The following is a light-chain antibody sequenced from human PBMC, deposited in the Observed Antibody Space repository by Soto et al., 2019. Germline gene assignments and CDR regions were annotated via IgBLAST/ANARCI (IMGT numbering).Light chain of an antibody. Sequence: DIQMTQSPSSLSASVGDRVTITCRASQSISTYLNWYQQKPGKAPKVLIYDAYTLQSGVPSRISGSGFGTVFTLTISSLQPEDFATYYCQQSYSTPTFGQGTKVEIK. CDR1: QSISTY. V-gene: IGKV1-39*01. CDR2: DAY. J-gene: IGKJ1*01. CDR3: QQSYSTPT.